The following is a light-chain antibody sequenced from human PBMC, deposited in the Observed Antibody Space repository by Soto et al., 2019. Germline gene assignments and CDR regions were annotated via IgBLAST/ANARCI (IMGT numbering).Light chain of an antibody. CDR3: CSYAGSTTFWV. V-gene: IGLV2-23*03. J-gene: IGLJ3*02. CDR1: SSDVGSYNL. CDR2: DGT. Sequence: QSALTQPASVSGSPRQSITISCTGTSSDVGSYNLVSWYQQHPGKAPKLMIYDGTQRPSGVSDRFSGAKSGNTASLTISGLQAEDEADYYCCSYAGSTTFWVFGGGTKLTVL.